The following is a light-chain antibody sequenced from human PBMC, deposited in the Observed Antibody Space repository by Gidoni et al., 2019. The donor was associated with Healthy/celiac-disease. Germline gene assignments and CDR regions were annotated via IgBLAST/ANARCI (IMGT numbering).Light chain of an antibody. CDR1: SSDVGNYNL. Sequence: QSALTQPASVSGSPGQSIPIPCTGTSSDVGNYNLVSWYQQHPDKAPKLMIYEGSKRPSGVSNRFSGSKSGNTASLTISGLQAEDEADYYCCSYAGSYYVFGTGTKVTVL. CDR3: CSYAGSYYV. J-gene: IGLJ1*01. CDR2: EGS. V-gene: IGLV2-23*01.